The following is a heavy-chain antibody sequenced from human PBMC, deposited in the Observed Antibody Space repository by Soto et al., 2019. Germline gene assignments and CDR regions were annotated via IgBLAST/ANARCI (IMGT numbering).Heavy chain of an antibody. CDR1: GFTFSSYG. CDR2: ISYDGSNK. D-gene: IGHD3-10*01. J-gene: IGHJ4*02. V-gene: IGHV3-30*18. Sequence: QVQLVESGGGVVQPGRSLRLSCAASGFTFSSYGMHWVRQAPGKGLEWVAVISYDGSNKYYADSVKGRFTISRDNSKNTLYLQMNSLRAEDTAVYYCAKENENEDSGSYQYYFDYWGQGTLVTVSS. CDR3: AKENENEDSGSYQYYFDY.